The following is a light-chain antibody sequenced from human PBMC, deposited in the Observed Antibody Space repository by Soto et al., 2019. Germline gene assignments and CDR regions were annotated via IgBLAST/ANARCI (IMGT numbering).Light chain of an antibody. CDR1: QNIDNH. Sequence: DIQLTQSPSSLSASLGDSVSISCRASQNIDNHLHSYRQKSGKAPEVLIYAASTLRDGVSSRFSGSGYGTEFTLTINNLQPEDFATYYCQQSSSSPPITFGQGTRLDI. J-gene: IGKJ5*01. V-gene: IGKV1-39*01. CDR2: AAS. CDR3: QQSSSSPPIT.